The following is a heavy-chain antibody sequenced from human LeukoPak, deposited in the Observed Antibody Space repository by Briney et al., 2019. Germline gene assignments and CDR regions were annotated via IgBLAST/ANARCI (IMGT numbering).Heavy chain of an antibody. V-gene: IGHV3-43*01. J-gene: IGHJ4*02. CDR2: ITWDGGST. CDR1: GFTFDEYT. CDR3: ATERQKYFDY. Sequence: PGGSLRLSCAASGFTFDEYTMHWVRQAPGKGLEWVSLITWDGGSTFYADSVKGRFTISRDNNKNSLSLQMNSLRTEDTALYYCATERQKYFDYWGQGTLVTVSS.